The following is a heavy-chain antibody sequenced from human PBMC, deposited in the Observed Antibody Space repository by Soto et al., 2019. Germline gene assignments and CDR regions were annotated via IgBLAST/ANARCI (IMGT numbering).Heavy chain of an antibody. Sequence: QVPLVQSGAEVKKPGASVKVSCKASGYTFTNYDINWVRQAAGQGLEWMGWMNPNTGDTGYAQKFQGRVTMTRNTAISTAYMDLIRLGSEDTAVYYSARADSEWYLFHWGQGTLVTVSS. J-gene: IGHJ4*02. D-gene: IGHD3-3*01. CDR1: GYTFTNYD. CDR2: MNPNTGDT. CDR3: ARADSEWYLFH. V-gene: IGHV1-8*01.